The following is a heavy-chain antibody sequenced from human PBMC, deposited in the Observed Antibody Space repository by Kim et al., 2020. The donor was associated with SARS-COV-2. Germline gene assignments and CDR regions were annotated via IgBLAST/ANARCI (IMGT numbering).Heavy chain of an antibody. CDR2: ISWNSGSI. CDR1: GFTFGDYA. V-gene: IGHV3-9*01. D-gene: IGHD3-10*01. CDR3: AKEYGSGSYYNVRSAFDI. Sequence: GGSLRLSCAASGFTFGDYAMHWVRQAPGKGLEWVSGISWNSGSIGYADSVKGRFTISRDNAKNSLYLQMNSLRAEDTALYYCAKEYGSGSYYNVRSAFDIWGQETMVTVSS. J-gene: IGHJ3*02.